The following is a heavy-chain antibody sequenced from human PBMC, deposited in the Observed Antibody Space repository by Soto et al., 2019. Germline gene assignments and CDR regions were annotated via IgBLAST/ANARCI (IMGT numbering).Heavy chain of an antibody. D-gene: IGHD5-18*01. CDR1: GGSISSGGYY. J-gene: IGHJ4*02. CDR3: ARDYSYGWFDY. CDR2: IYYSGST. Sequence: QVQLQESGPGLVKPSQTLSLTCTVSGGSISSGGYYWSWIRQHPGKGLEWIGYIYYSGSTYYNLSLRSRLTISVDTSKNQFSLKLSSVTAADTAVYYCARDYSYGWFDYWGQGVLVTVSS. V-gene: IGHV4-31*03.